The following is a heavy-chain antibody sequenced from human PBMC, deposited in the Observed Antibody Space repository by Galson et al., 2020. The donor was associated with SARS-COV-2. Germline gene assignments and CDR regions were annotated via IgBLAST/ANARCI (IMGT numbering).Heavy chain of an antibody. CDR1: GYTFTSYD. Sequence: ASVKVSCKASGYTFTSYDINWVRQATGQGLEWMGWMNPNRGNIGYAQNFQGRVTMTRNTSISTAYMELSSLRSEDTAMYYCTRDHDFWRGYYGGHAFDIWGQGTMVTVSS. V-gene: IGHV1-8*01. J-gene: IGHJ3*02. CDR2: MNPNRGNI. D-gene: IGHD3-3*01. CDR3: TRDHDFWRGYYGGHAFDI.